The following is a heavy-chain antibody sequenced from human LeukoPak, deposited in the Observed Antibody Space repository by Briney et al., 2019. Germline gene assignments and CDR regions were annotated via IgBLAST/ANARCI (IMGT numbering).Heavy chain of an antibody. J-gene: IGHJ4*02. CDR2: ISGSGGST. Sequence: GGSLRLSCAASGFTFSSYAMSWVRQAPGKGLEWVSAISGSGGSTYYADSMKGRFTISRGNSKNTLYLQMNSLRAEDTAVYYCAKDRSGSHPSNFDYWGQGTLVTVSS. D-gene: IGHD1-26*01. CDR3: AKDRSGSHPSNFDY. V-gene: IGHV3-23*01. CDR1: GFTFSSYA.